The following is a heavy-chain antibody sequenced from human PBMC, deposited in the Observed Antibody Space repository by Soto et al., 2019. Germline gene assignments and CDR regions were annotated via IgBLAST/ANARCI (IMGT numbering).Heavy chain of an antibody. V-gene: IGHV1-46*03. CDR2: IRPATGAT. J-gene: IGHJ4*02. CDR3: SRAQAWGIHDY. Sequence: QVQLVQSGAEVKKPGASVKISCVASGYTFTTHYIHWVRQAPGQGLEWVGTIRPATGATTYTQKFQGRVILTSDTSISTVYMELSSLRSEDTDVYYCSRAQAWGIHDYWGQGTLVTVSS. CDR1: GYTFTTHY. D-gene: IGHD7-27*01.